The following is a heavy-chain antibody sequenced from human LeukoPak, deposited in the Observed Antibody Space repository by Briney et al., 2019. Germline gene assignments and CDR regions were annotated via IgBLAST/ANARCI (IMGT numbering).Heavy chain of an antibody. V-gene: IGHV4-59*01. J-gene: IGHJ2*01. Sequence: SETLSLTCTVSGGSISSYYWSWIRQPPGKGLEWIGYIYYSGSTIYNPSLKSRVTISVDTSKNQFSLKLSSVTAADTAVYYCARVYYSSSYDYWYFDLWGRGTLVTVSS. CDR1: GGSISSYY. CDR2: IYYSGST. D-gene: IGHD6-13*01. CDR3: ARVYYSSSYDYWYFDL.